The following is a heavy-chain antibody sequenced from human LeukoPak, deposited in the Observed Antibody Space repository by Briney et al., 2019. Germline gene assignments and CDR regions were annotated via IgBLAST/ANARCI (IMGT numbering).Heavy chain of an antibody. CDR2: IYYSGST. CDR3: ARHTLAYTVVID. Sequence: SETLSLTCTVSGGYISSYYWSWLRQPPGKGLEWIGYIYYSGSTNYNPSLKSRVTISVDTSKNQFSLKLSSVTAADTAVYYCARHTLAYTVVIDWGQGTLVTVSS. CDR1: GGYISSYY. V-gene: IGHV4-59*08. J-gene: IGHJ4*02. D-gene: IGHD4-23*01.